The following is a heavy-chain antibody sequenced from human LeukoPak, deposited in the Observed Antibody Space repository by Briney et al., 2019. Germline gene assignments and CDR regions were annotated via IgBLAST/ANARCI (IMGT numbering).Heavy chain of an antibody. V-gene: IGHV3-30*03. CDR1: GFTLSSYG. Sequence: GGSLRLSCAASGFTLSSYGMHWVRQGPGKGLEWVAIISYDGSNKYYGDSVKGRFTISRDNSKNTLFLQMNSLRPEDTAVYYCARHPGDFTGIVNYYYMDVWGKGTMVTVSS. CDR2: ISYDGSNK. CDR3: ARHPGDFTGIVNYYYMDV. J-gene: IGHJ6*03. D-gene: IGHD1-26*01.